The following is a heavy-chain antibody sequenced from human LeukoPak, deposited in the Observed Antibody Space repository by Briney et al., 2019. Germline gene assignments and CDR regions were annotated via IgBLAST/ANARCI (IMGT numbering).Heavy chain of an antibody. CDR2: VYYSGST. Sequence: SQTLSLTCTVSGGSISSYYWSWIRQPPGEGREWLGYVYYSGSTNYNPSLKGRVTISVDTSKNQFSLKLSSVTAADTAVYYCARERSMVRGYYFDYWGQGTLVTVSS. V-gene: IGHV4-59*01. CDR3: ARERSMVRGYYFDY. D-gene: IGHD3-10*01. CDR1: GGSISSYY. J-gene: IGHJ4*02.